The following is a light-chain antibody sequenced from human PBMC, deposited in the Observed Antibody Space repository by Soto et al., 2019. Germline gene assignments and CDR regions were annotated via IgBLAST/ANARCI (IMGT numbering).Light chain of an antibody. Sequence: QSALTHPASVSASPGQSVALSCTGTSSDVGGYNYVSWYQQHPGKAPKLMIYEVNKRPSGVPDRFSGSKSGNTASLTVSGLQAEDEADYYCSSYAGSSNVFGTGTKVNVL. CDR3: SSYAGSSNV. V-gene: IGLV2-8*01. CDR1: SSDVGGYNY. CDR2: EVN. J-gene: IGLJ1*01.